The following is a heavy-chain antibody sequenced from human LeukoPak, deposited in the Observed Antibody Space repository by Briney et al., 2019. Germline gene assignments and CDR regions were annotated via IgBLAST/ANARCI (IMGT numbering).Heavy chain of an antibody. D-gene: IGHD3-22*01. Sequence: PGGSLRLSCAASGFTFSSYSMNWVRQAPGKGLEWVSYISSSSSTIYYADSVKGRFTISRDNAKNSLYLQMNSLRAEDTAVYYCARDNPSDGDYYDSSGTSLVWGQGTMVTVSS. J-gene: IGHJ3*01. CDR3: ARDNPSDGDYYDSSGTSLV. CDR2: ISSSSSTI. CDR1: GFTFSSYS. V-gene: IGHV3-48*01.